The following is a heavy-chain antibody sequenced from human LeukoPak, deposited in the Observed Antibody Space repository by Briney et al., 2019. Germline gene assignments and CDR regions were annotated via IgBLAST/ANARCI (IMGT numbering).Heavy chain of an antibody. Sequence: GGSLRLSCAASGFTFSSYAINWVRQAPGKGLEFVSYISNSGTIKYNADSVKGRFTISRDNAKNSLYPQMNSLRAEDTAVYYCARESESGWDGDRGPYFDYWGQGTLVTVSS. D-gene: IGHD6-19*01. CDR1: GFTFSSYA. J-gene: IGHJ4*02. V-gene: IGHV3-48*03. CDR2: ISNSGTIK. CDR3: ARESESGWDGDRGPYFDY.